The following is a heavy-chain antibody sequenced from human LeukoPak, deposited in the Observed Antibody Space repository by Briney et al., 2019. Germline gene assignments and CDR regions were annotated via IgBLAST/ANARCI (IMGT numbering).Heavy chain of an antibody. V-gene: IGHV1-69*06. CDR2: IIPFFGTV. J-gene: IGHJ6*04. CDR1: GGTFSSYA. D-gene: IGHD2-2*02. Sequence: SVKVSCKASGGTFSSYAISWVRQAPGQGLEWMGGIIPFFGTVNYAQKFQGRVTITADKSTSTAYMELSSLRSEDTAVYYCARGPRYIVVVPAAIQDYYYGMDVWGKGTTVTVSS. CDR3: ARGPRYIVVVPAAIQDYYYGMDV.